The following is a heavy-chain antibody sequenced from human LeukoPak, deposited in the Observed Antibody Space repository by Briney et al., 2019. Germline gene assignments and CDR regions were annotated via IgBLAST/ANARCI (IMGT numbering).Heavy chain of an antibody. V-gene: IGHV3-30-3*01. CDR3: ARDLTAAEVY. CDR1: GFTFSNYA. Sequence: PGGSLRLSCAASGFTFSNYAMHWARQAPGKGLEWVAVISYDGNNKYYADSVKGRFTISRDNSKNTLYLRMNSLRAEDTAVYYCARDLTAAEVYWGQGTLVTVSS. D-gene: IGHD6-25*01. CDR2: ISYDGNNK. J-gene: IGHJ4*02.